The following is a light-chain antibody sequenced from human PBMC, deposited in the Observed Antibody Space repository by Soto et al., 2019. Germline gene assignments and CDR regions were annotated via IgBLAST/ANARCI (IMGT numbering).Light chain of an antibody. CDR3: ATWDDSLNGWV. CDR1: SSNIETNT. CDR2: SNH. Sequence: QSVLTQPPSASGTPGQRVTISCSGSSSNIETNTVSWYRQLPGTAPKVLIYSNHQRPSGVPDRFSGSKSGTSASLAISGLQSEDEADYYCATWDDSLNGWVFGGGTKVTVL. V-gene: IGLV1-44*01. J-gene: IGLJ3*02.